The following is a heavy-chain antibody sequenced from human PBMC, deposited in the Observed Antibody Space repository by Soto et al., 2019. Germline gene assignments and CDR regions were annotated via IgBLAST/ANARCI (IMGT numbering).Heavy chain of an antibody. V-gene: IGHV1-69*06. CDR2: IIPIFGTA. D-gene: IGHD5-18*01. CDR3: ARDTDTAMDEYYYYGMDV. J-gene: IGHJ6*02. CDR1: GCTFSSYA. Sequence: SVKVSCKASGCTFSSYAISWVRQAPGQGLEWMGGIIPIFGTANYAQKFQGRVTITADKSTSTAYMELSSLRSEDTAVYYCARDTDTAMDEYYYYGMDVWGQGTTVTVSS.